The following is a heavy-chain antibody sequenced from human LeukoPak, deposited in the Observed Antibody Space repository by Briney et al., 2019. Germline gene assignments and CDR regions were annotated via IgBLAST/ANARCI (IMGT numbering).Heavy chain of an antibody. CDR1: GYIFTSYP. V-gene: IGHV1-3*04. CDR3: ARDRAMADY. CDR2: INTGNGNA. D-gene: IGHD5-18*01. J-gene: IGHJ4*02. Sequence: ASVKVSCKASGYIFTSYPIHWVRQAPGQRLEWMGWINTGNGNAKYSQKFEGRVTVTRDTSATAAYMELSSLRSEDTAVYYCARDRAMADYWGQGTLVTVSS.